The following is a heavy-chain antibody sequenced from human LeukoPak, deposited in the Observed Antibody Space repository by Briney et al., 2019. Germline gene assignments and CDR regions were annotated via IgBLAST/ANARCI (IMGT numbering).Heavy chain of an antibody. D-gene: IGHD3-10*02. Sequence: GGSLRPSCAASGFTFSSYEMNWVRQAPGKGLEWVSYISSSGSTIYYADSVKGRFTISRDSAKNSLYLQMNSLRAEDTAVYYCAELGITMIGGVWGKGTTVTISS. CDR2: ISSSGSTI. CDR1: GFTFSSYE. V-gene: IGHV3-48*03. CDR3: AELGITMIGGV. J-gene: IGHJ6*04.